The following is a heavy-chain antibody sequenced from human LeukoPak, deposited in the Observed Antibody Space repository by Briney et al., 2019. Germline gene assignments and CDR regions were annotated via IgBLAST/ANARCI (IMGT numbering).Heavy chain of an antibody. J-gene: IGHJ6*04. D-gene: IGHD3-9*01. CDR3: ASDILTGYSYYYYYGMDV. V-gene: IGHV4-4*02. CDR1: GGSISSSNW. Sequence: PSGTLSLTCAVSGGSISSSNWWSWVRQPPGKGLEWIGEIYHSGSTNYNPSLKGRVTISVDKSKNQFSLKLSSVTAADPAVYYCASDILTGYSYYYYYGMDVWGKGTTVTVSS. CDR2: IYHSGST.